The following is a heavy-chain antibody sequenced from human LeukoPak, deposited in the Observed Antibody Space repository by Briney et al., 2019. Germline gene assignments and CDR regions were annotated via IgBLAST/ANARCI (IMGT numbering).Heavy chain of an antibody. D-gene: IGHD2-15*01. CDR2: IIPILGIA. CDR1: GATFSSYT. J-gene: IGHJ6*03. CDR3: ARDRGYCSGGSCYSSGNYYYYMDV. V-gene: IGHV1-69*04. Sequence: SVKVSCKASGATFSSYTISWVRQAPGQGLEWLGRIIPILGIANYAQKFQGRVTITADKSTSTAYMELSSLRSEDTAVYYCARDRGYCSGGSCYSSGNYYYYMDVWGKGTTVTVSS.